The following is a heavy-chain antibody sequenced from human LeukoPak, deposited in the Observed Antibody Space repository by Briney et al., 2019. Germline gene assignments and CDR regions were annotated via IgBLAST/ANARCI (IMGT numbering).Heavy chain of an antibody. CDR1: GGSISNYY. Sequence: SETLSLTCTVSGGSISNYYWSWIRQPPGKGLEWIGYIYASGGTNYNPSLKSRVTISVDTSKNQFSLNLSSVTAADTAVYYCARHGKGGGYFCAFDIWGQGTMVTVSS. D-gene: IGHD1-26*01. CDR3: ARHGKGGGYFCAFDI. J-gene: IGHJ3*02. CDR2: IYASGGT. V-gene: IGHV4-4*09.